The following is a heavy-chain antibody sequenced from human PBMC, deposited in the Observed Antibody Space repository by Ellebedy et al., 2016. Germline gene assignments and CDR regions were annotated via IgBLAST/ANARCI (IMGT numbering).Heavy chain of an antibody. CDR2: IYYSGST. D-gene: IGHD3-22*01. Sequence: SETLSLXXTVSGGSISSYYWSWIRQPPGKGLEWIGYIYYSGSTNYNPSLKSRVTISVDTSKNQFSLKLSSVTAADTAVYYCARQAVRDYYDSSGYYLRPDAFDIWGQGTMVTVSS. J-gene: IGHJ3*02. CDR3: ARQAVRDYYDSSGYYLRPDAFDI. CDR1: GGSISSYY. V-gene: IGHV4-59*08.